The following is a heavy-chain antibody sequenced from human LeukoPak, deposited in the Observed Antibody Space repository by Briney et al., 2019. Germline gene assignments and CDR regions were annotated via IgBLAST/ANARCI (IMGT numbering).Heavy chain of an antibody. D-gene: IGHD3-10*01. CDR3: ARVGYYGSGSYWFDY. V-gene: IGHV4-30-2*01. CDR2: ISHSGST. J-gene: IGHJ4*02. CDR1: GDSITSGIFY. Sequence: SQTLSLTCTVSGDSITSGIFYWSWIRQALGKGLQWIGYISHSGSTSYNPSLRSRVTMSVDRSKNQFSLKLSSVTAADTAVYYCARVGYYGSGSYWFDYWGQGTLVTVSS.